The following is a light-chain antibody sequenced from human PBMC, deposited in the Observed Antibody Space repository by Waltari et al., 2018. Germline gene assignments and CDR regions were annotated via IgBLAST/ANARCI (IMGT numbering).Light chain of an antibody. CDR2: HAS. CDR1: QTIGLS. J-gene: IGKJ1*01. Sequence: TVVTQSPATLSVSPGERASLSCRTSQTIGLSLAWYQQNPGQAPRLLIYHASTGATGSPARFSGSGSESEFTLTISSLESEDGAVYYCQQYNNWPPGTFGQGTRVEI. V-gene: IGKV3-15*01. CDR3: QQYNNWPPGT.